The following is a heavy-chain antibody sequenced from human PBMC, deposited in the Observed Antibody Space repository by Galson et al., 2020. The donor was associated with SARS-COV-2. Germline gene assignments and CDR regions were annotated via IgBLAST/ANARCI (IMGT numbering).Heavy chain of an antibody. Sequence: GESLKISCAASGFSFSNYEMNWVRQAPGKGLEWVSYISTTGGTIKYADSVKGRFTISRDNAKNSLYLQMNSLRDGDTAVYYCARDRWEAGIYLGPVDLWGQGTLVTVSS. J-gene: IGHJ5*02. D-gene: IGHD1-26*01. V-gene: IGHV3-48*03. CDR3: ARDRWEAGIYLGPVDL. CDR1: GFSFSNYE. CDR2: ISTTGGTI.